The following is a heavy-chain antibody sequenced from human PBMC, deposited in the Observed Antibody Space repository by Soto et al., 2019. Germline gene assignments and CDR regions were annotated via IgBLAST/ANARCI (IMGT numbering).Heavy chain of an antibody. J-gene: IGHJ3*02. V-gene: IGHV3-30*18. D-gene: IGHD3-10*01. Sequence: QVQLVESGGGVVQPGRSLRLSCAASGFTFSSYGMHWVRQAPGKGLEWVAVISYDGSNKYYADSVKGRFTISRDNSKNTLYLQMNGLRAEDTAVYYCAKQAAGGWGQDAFDIWGQGTMVTVSS. CDR1: GFTFSSYG. CDR2: ISYDGSNK. CDR3: AKQAAGGWGQDAFDI.